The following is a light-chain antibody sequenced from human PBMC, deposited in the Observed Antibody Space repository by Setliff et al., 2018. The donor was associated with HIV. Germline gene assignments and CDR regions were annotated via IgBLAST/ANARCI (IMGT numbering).Light chain of an antibody. Sequence: LSQSSSASASLGSSVKLTCTLSSGHSNNIIAWHQQQPGKAPRYLMKVEGSGSYNKGSGVPDRFSGSSSGADRYLTISNLQSEDEADYYCETWDNNSWVFGGGTKVTVL. CDR1: SGHSNNI. CDR2: VEGSGSY. CDR3: ETWDNNSWV. J-gene: IGLJ3*02. V-gene: IGLV4-60*03.